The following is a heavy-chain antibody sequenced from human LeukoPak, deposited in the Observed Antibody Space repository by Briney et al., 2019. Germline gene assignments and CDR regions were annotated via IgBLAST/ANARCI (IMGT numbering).Heavy chain of an antibody. J-gene: IGHJ4*02. CDR2: IYSGGST. Sequence: GGSLRLSCAASGFTVSSNYMSWVRQAPGKGLEWVSVIYSGGSTYYADSVKGRFTISRDNSKNTLYLQVNSLRAEDTAVYYCARDGATGYFDYWGQGTLVTVSS. CDR3: ARDGATGYFDY. V-gene: IGHV3-66*02. CDR1: GFTVSSNY. D-gene: IGHD3-9*01.